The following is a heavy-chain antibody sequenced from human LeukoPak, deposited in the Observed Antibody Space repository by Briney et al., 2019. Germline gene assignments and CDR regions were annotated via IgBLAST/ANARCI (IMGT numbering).Heavy chain of an antibody. CDR1: GFTFSSYS. D-gene: IGHD3/OR15-3a*01. CDR2: ITGSSSTI. V-gene: IGHV3-48*01. Sequence: GGSLRLSCAAPGFTFSSYSMNWVRQAAGKGLEWVSYITGSSSTINYADSVKGRFTISRDKAKNSLYLQMNSLRAEDTAVYYCARTGLGMYSFDSWGQGTLVTVSS. J-gene: IGHJ4*02. CDR3: ARTGLGMYSFDS.